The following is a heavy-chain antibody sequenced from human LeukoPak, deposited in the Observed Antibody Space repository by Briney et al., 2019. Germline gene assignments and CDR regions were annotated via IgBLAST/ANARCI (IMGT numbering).Heavy chain of an antibody. V-gene: IGHV3-21*01. J-gene: IGHJ3*02. CDR1: GFTFSSYS. CDR3: ARDDQGSGWYLGHSDAFDI. D-gene: IGHD6-13*01. CDR2: ISSGSSYT. Sequence: PGGSLRLSCAASGFTFSSYSMNWVRQAPGKGLEWVSSISSGSSYTYYGDSVKGRFTISRDNTKKSLYLQMNSLRAEDTAVYYCARDDQGSGWYLGHSDAFDIWGQGTMVTVSS.